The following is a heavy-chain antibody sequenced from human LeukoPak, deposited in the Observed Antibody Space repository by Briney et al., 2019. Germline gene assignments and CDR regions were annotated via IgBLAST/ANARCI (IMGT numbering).Heavy chain of an antibody. V-gene: IGHV4-38-2*01. CDR2: ISHSGST. CDR3: ARASGVKYPNWFDP. CDR1: GYSISSDYYY. J-gene: IGHJ5*02. D-gene: IGHD2-2*01. Sequence: PSETLSLICGVSGYSISSDYYYWVWIRQSPGKGLEWIGSISHSGSTYYNPSLRSRVTISVDTSKSQFSLTVRSMTAADTAMYYCARASGVKYPNWFDPWGQGILVTVSP.